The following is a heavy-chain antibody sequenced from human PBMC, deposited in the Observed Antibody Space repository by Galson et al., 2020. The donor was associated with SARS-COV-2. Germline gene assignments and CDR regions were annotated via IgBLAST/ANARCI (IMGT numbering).Heavy chain of an antibody. Sequence: SETLSLTCTVTGGSISSSNYYWGWIRQPPGKGLEWIGNIYYHGNTYYNPSLRSRVTLSVDTSMGQFSLKLTSVTAADTAVYYCGRRRASGSYRGGGSFDIWGQGTMITVSS. V-gene: IGHV4-39*01. CDR3: GRRRASGSYRGGGSFDI. D-gene: IGHD1-26*01. J-gene: IGHJ3*02. CDR2: IYYHGNT. CDR1: GGSISSSNYY.